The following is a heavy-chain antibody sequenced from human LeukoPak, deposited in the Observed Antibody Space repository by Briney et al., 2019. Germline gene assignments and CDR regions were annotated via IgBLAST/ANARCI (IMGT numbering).Heavy chain of an antibody. CDR2: INHNGNVN. CDR3: ARGGGLDV. V-gene: IGHV3-7*03. CDR1: GFTFSSYW. Sequence: QSGGSLRLSCAASGFTFSSYWMNWARPAPGKGLEWVASINHNGNVNYYVDSVKGRFTISRDNAKNSLYLQMSNLRAEDTAVYFCARGGGLDVWGQGATVTVSS. J-gene: IGHJ6*02. D-gene: IGHD3-16*01.